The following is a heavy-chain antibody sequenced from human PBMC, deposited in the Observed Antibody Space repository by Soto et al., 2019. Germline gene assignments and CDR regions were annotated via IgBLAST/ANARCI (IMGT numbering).Heavy chain of an antibody. V-gene: IGHV3-23*01. Sequence: EVQLLESGGGLVQPGGSLRLSCAASGFTFSNFAMTWVRRAPGKGLEWVSGVGDSGRPTYYADSVKGRFTISRDNSKNTLYLQMNSLRAEDTAVYYCALKGHYYYYGMDVWGQGTTVTVSS. CDR3: ALKGHYYYYGMDV. J-gene: IGHJ6*02. CDR1: GFTFSNFA. CDR2: VGDSGRPT.